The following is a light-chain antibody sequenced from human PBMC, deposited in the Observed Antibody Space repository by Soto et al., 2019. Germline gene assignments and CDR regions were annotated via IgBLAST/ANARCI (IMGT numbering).Light chain of an antibody. V-gene: IGKV1-5*01. CDR3: QQHGDSPIT. CDR2: DAS. J-gene: IGKJ5*01. Sequence: DIQMTQSPSSLSASVGARVTITGRASQSISTLLAWYKQKPGKAPEIMSSDASSLESGVPSRFRGSGSGAEFTLTISSLKPDDFAVYYCQQHGDSPITFGQGTRLEIK. CDR1: QSISTL.